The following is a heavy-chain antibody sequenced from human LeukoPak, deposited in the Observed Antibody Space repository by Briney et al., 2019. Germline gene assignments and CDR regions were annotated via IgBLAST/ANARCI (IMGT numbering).Heavy chain of an antibody. D-gene: IGHD1-26*01. Sequence: GGSQRLPRDVSGHTSRSYNMNGAPHPPGKGLEWVSYLSSRSRTIHYADSRKGRFTMSRDNAKNSLYLQMNCLRDEDTAVYYCAREESGSYFSWSVGYFDYWGQGTLVTVSS. V-gene: IGHV3-48*02. J-gene: IGHJ4*02. CDR3: AREESGSYFSWSVGYFDY. CDR1: GHTSRSYN. CDR2: LSSRSRTI.